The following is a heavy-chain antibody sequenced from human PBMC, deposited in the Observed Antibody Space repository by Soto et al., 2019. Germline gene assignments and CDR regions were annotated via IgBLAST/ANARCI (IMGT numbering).Heavy chain of an antibody. CDR1: GYAFTTYG. V-gene: IGHV1-18*01. J-gene: IGHJ4*02. CDR2: ISANNGTT. Sequence: QVHLVQSGAEVKKPGASVKVSCKGSGYAFTTYGITWVRQAPGQGLEWMGWISANNGTTNNAQKLQGRVTVTRDTSTSTAYMELRSLRSDDTAVYYCARGRYGDYWGQGALVTVSS. CDR3: ARGRYGDY. D-gene: IGHD1-1*01.